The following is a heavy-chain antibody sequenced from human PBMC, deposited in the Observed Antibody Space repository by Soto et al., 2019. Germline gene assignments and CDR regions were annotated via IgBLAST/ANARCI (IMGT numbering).Heavy chain of an antibody. J-gene: IGHJ5*02. Sequence: QVQLVQSGAEVKKPGASVKVSCKASGYTFTSYYMHWVRQAPGQGLEWMGIINPSGGSTSYAQKFQRRVTMTRDTSTSTVYMQLSSLRSEDTAVYYCASSKTYSSSSRNNWFDPWGQGTLVTVSS. V-gene: IGHV1-46*01. CDR1: GYTFTSYY. CDR3: ASSKTYSSSSRNNWFDP. D-gene: IGHD6-6*01. CDR2: INPSGGST.